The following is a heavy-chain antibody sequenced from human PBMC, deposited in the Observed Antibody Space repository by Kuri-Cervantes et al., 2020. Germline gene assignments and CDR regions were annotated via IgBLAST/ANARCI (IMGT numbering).Heavy chain of an antibody. CDR1: GASINSYY. J-gene: IGHJ1*01. CDR2: IYHSGST. V-gene: IGHV4-38-2*02. Sequence: SETLSLTCTVSGASINSYYWSWIRQPAGKGLEWIGSIYHSGSTYYNPSLKSRVTISVDTSKNQFSLKLSSVTAADTAVYYCARPYFDSSGSQYFQHWGQGTLVTVSS. D-gene: IGHD3-22*01. CDR3: ARPYFDSSGSQYFQH.